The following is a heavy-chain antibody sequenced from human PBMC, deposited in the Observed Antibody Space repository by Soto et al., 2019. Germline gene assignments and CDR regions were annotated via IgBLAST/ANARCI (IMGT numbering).Heavy chain of an antibody. CDR3: ARTIGIAVAGHFDY. CDR2: IYYSGST. V-gene: IGHV4-59*01. J-gene: IGHJ4*02. D-gene: IGHD6-19*01. CDR1: GGSIISYY. Sequence: SATLCLTCTVSGGSIISYYGSWIRQHPGKGLEWIGYIYYSGSTNYNPSLKSRVTISVDTSKNQFSLKLSSVTAADTAVYYCARTIGIAVAGHFDYWGQGTLVTVSS.